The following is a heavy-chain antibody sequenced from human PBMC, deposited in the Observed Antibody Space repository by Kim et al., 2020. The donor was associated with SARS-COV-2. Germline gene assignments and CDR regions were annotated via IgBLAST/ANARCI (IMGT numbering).Heavy chain of an antibody. Sequence: GGSLRLSCTTSGFTFTAYAMSWVRQAPGKGLEWVSSIDGSDGTTYYVDSVKGRFTISRDDSKSTLYLWMTSLRADDTAVYYCLKGGWGWIWDHWGQGAHVTVAS. CDR2: IDGSDGTT. D-gene: IGHD2-2*03. CDR1: GFTFTAYA. J-gene: IGHJ4*02. CDR3: LKGGWGWIWDH. V-gene: IGHV3-23*01.